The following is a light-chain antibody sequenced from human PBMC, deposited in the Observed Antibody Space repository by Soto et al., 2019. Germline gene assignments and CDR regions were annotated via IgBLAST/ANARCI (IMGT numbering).Light chain of an antibody. Sequence: DIQMTQSPSTLSASVGDRVTITCRASQSISTWLAWYQQQPGKAPKVLINEASILESGVPSRFSGSGSGTAFTLTITSLQPDDFATYYCQHYNDYSYTFGQGTKLEIK. CDR3: QHYNDYSYT. V-gene: IGKV1-5*03. CDR2: EAS. J-gene: IGKJ2*01. CDR1: QSISTW.